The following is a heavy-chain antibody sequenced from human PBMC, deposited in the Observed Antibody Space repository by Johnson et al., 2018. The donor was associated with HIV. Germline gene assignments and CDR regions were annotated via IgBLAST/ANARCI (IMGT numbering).Heavy chain of an antibody. CDR2: IRNDGSNE. CDR3: AKGRWEATTYDDDFDI. D-gene: IGHD1-26*01. J-gene: IGHJ3*02. CDR1: GFTFSSYG. V-gene: IGHV3-30*02. Sequence: QVQLVESGGGVVQPGGSLRLSCAASGFTFSSYGLHWVRQAPGKGLQWVAFIRNDGSNEYYADSVKGRFTISRDNSKNTLYLQMNSLRAEDTAVYYCAKGRWEATTYDDDFDIWGQWTMVTVSS.